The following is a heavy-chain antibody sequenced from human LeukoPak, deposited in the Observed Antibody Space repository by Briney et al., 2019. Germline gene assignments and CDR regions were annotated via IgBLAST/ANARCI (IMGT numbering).Heavy chain of an antibody. CDR1: GGSISSGGYS. D-gene: IGHD2-21*02. V-gene: IGHV4-30-2*01. CDR3: ARTSLAYCGGDCFYYWYFDL. CDR2: IYHSGST. Sequence: NTSETLSLTCVVSGGSISSGGYSWSWIRQPPGKGLEWIGYIYHSGSTYYNPSLKSRVTISVDRSRNQFSLKLTSVTAADPAVYYCARTSLAYCGGDCFYYWYFDLWGRGTLVTVFS. J-gene: IGHJ2*01.